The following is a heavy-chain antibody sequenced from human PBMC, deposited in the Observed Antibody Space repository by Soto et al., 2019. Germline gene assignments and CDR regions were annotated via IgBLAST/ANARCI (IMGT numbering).Heavy chain of an antibody. D-gene: IGHD3-22*01. CDR2: IYHSGST. CDR1: GGSINSSNW. J-gene: IGHJ6*02. Sequence: PSETLSLTCAVSGGSINSSNWWSWVRQPPGKGLEWIGEIYHSGSTNYNPSLKSRVTISVDKSKNQFSLKLSSVTAADTAVYYCARAPHYYDSSGYYANYYGMDVWGQGTTVTVSS. V-gene: IGHV4-4*02. CDR3: ARAPHYYDSSGYYANYYGMDV.